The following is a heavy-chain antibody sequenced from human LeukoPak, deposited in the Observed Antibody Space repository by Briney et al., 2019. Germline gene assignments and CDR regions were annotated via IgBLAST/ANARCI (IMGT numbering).Heavy chain of an antibody. D-gene: IGHD6-6*01. CDR2: INPSGGST. CDR3: ARGPGIAARPYYFDY. Sequence: VASVTVSCKASGYTFTSYYMHWVRQAPGQGLEWMGIINPSGGSTSYAQKFQGRVTMTRDTSTSTVYMELSSLRSEDTAVYYCARGPGIAARPYYFDYWGQGTLVTVSS. J-gene: IGHJ4*02. CDR1: GYTFTSYY. V-gene: IGHV1-46*01.